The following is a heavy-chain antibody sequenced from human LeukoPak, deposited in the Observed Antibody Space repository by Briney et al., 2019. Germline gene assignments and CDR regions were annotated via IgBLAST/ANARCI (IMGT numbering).Heavy chain of an antibody. D-gene: IGHD4-17*01. CDR1: GFTFSSYW. CDR2: INRDGSEK. CDR3: ARDPGDYYFDY. V-gene: IGHV3-7*01. J-gene: IGHJ4*02. Sequence: PGGSLRLSCVASGFTFSSYWMSWVRQAPGKGLEWVANINRDGSEKYDVDSAKGRFTISRDNAKNTLYLQMNSLRAEDTAVYYCARDPGDYYFDYWGQGTLVTVSS.